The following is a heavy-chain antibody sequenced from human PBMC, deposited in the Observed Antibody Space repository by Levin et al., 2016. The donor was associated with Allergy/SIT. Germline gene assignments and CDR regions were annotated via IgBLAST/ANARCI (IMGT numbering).Heavy chain of an antibody. D-gene: IGHD6-13*01. CDR3: AREGSSSWYTRFDY. J-gene: IGHJ4*02. V-gene: IGHV1-18*01. CDR1: GYTFTSYN. Sequence: ASVKVSCKTSGYTFTSYNIIWVRQAPGQGPEWMGWISAYNGNTNFAQNLQGRITMTTDTSTATAYMELRSLTSDDTAVYYCAREGSSSWYTRFDYWGQGTRVTVSS. CDR2: ISAYNGNT.